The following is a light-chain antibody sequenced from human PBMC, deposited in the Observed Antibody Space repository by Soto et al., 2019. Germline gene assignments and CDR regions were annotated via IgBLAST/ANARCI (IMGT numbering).Light chain of an antibody. CDR3: QQYDNLPIT. CDR1: QAITNY. V-gene: IGKV1-33*01. Sequence: DIQMTQSPSSLSASVGDRVTITCQASQAITNYLNWYQHKPGKAPKLLIYDASNLQTGVPSRFRGSRSGTDFTFTISSLQPEDIATYYCQQYDNLPITFGPGTKVDIK. J-gene: IGKJ3*01. CDR2: DAS.